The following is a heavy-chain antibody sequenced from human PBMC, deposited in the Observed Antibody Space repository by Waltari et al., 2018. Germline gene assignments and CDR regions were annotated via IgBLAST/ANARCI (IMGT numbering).Heavy chain of an antibody. D-gene: IGHD1-1*01. J-gene: IGHJ6*03. V-gene: IGHV1-69*10. CDR1: GGTFSSYA. CDR3: ARDNLEPPDYYMDV. CDR2: IIPILGIA. Sequence: QVQLVQSGAEVTKPGSSVKVSCKASGGTFSSYAISWVRKAPGQGLEWMGGIIPILGIANYAQKFQGRVTITADKSTSTAYMELSSLRSEDTAVYYCARDNLEPPDYYMDVWGKGTTVTVSS.